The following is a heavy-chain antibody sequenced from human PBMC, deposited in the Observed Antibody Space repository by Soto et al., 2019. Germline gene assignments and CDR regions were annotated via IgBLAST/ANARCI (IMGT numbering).Heavy chain of an antibody. CDR1: GDSISSGGHY. Sequence: PSETLSLTCNFSGDSISSGGHYCSWIRQHPRKGLEWIGFIYHSGTTSYNPSPKSRVTISVDTSKNQLSLKMTSVTAADTALYYCAREGMTIVGVAKVSGNWFDPWGPGTLVTGSS. CDR2: IYHSGTT. D-gene: IGHD3-3*01. CDR3: AREGMTIVGVAKVSGNWFDP. J-gene: IGHJ5*02. V-gene: IGHV4-31*03.